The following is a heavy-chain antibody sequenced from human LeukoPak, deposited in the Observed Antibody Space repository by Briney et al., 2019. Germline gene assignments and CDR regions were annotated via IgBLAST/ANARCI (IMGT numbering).Heavy chain of an antibody. CDR2: IYYSGST. V-gene: IGHV4-59*08. Sequence: SETLSLTCTVSGGSISTYYWTWIRQPPGKGLEWIGYIYYSGSTNYNPSLKSRVTISVDTSKNQFSLKLSSVTAADTAVYYCARIWRWLQLGDYWGQGTLVTVSS. CDR3: ARIWRWLQLGDY. J-gene: IGHJ4*02. CDR1: GGSISTYY. D-gene: IGHD5-24*01.